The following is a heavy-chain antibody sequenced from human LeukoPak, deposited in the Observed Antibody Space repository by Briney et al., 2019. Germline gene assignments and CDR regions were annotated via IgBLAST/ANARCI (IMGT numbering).Heavy chain of an antibody. CDR3: ATYSGSYFEVGTAFDI. J-gene: IGHJ3*02. D-gene: IGHD1-26*01. CDR1: GYTFTSYA. Sequence: ASVKVSCKASGYTFTSYAMNWVRQAPGQGLEWMGWINTNTGNPTYAQGFTGRFVFSLDTSVSTAYLQISSLKAEDTAVYYCATYSGSYFEVGTAFDIWGQGTMVTVSS. V-gene: IGHV7-4-1*02. CDR2: INTNTGNP.